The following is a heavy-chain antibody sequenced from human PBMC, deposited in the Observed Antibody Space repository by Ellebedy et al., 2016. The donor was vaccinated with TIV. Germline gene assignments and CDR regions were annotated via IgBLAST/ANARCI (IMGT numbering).Heavy chain of an antibody. J-gene: IGHJ4*02. Sequence: SETLSLTXSVSGGSMSNYYWSWIRQSPGKGLEWIGYIYNSGATDYNPSLKSRLTISLDTSKRQFSLTLSSVTAADTAVYYCARDRGAYSSPDFDYWGQGTLVTVSS. CDR2: IYNSGAT. CDR1: GGSMSNYY. D-gene: IGHD1-26*01. V-gene: IGHV4-59*01. CDR3: ARDRGAYSSPDFDY.